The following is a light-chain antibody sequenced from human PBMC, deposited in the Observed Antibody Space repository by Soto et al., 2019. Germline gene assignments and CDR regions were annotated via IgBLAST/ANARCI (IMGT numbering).Light chain of an antibody. J-gene: IGLJ3*02. CDR3: GTWDTSLSAWV. Sequence: QSVLTQPPSVSAAPGQKVTISCSGSSTNIGKNYVTWYQQLPGTAPKLLIYDNNKRPSGIPDRFSGSKSGTSATLGITGLQTEDEADYYCGTWDTSLSAWVFGGGTKVTVL. V-gene: IGLV1-51*01. CDR2: DNN. CDR1: STNIGKNY.